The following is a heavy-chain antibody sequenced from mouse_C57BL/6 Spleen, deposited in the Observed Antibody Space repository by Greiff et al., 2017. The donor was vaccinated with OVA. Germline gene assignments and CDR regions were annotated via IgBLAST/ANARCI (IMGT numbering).Heavy chain of an antibody. V-gene: IGHV1-42*01. D-gene: IGHD4-1*01. CDR1: GYSFTGYY. CDR3: ARRELGRQAMDY. CDR2: INPSTGGT. Sequence: EVQLQESGPELVKPGASVKISCKASGYSFTGYYMNWVKQSPEKSLEWIGEINPSTGGTTYNQKFKAKATLTVDKSSSTAYMQLKSLTSEDSAVYYCARRELGRQAMDYWGQGTSVTVSS. J-gene: IGHJ4*01.